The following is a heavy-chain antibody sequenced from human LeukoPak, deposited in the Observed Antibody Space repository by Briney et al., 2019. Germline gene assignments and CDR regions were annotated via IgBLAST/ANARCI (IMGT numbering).Heavy chain of an antibody. Sequence: PLETLSLTCTVSGGSISSSSYYWGWIRQPPGKGLEWIGSIYYSGSTYYNPSLKSRVTISVDTSKNQFSLKLSSVTAADTAVYYCASWVFVGEHFDYWGQGTLVTVSS. V-gene: IGHV4-39*07. CDR2: IYYSGST. J-gene: IGHJ4*02. D-gene: IGHD3-16*01. CDR1: GGSISSSSYY. CDR3: ASWVFVGEHFDY.